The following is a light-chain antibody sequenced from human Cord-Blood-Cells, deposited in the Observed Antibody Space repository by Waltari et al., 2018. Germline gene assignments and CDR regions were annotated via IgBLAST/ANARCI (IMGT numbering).Light chain of an antibody. J-gene: IGKJ1*01. Sequence: DIQMTQSPSSLPASLGDRLTIICRASQSISSYLNWYQQKPGKAPKLLIYAASSLQSGVPSRFSGSGSGTDFTLTISSLQPEDFATYYCQQSYSTPPWTFGQGTKVEIK. CDR3: QQSYSTPPWT. CDR1: QSISSY. V-gene: IGKV1-39*01. CDR2: AAS.